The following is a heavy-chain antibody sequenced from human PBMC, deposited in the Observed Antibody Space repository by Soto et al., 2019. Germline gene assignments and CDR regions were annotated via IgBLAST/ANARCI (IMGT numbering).Heavy chain of an antibody. V-gene: IGHV3-11*01. CDR3: ARDSWYARSGIIYGMDV. J-gene: IGHJ6*02. CDR2: ISSSGSTI. CDR1: GFTFSNYY. Sequence: GGSLRLSCAASGFTFSNYYMSWIRQSPGKGLERVSYISSSGSTIYYADSVKGRFTISRDNAKNSLYLQMNSLRAEDTAVYYFARDSWYARSGIIYGMDVWGQGTTVTVSS. D-gene: IGHD3-10*01.